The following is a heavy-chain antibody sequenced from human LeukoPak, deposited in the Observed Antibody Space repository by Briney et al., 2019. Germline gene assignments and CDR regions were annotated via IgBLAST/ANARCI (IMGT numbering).Heavy chain of an antibody. CDR1: GGSFSGYY. Sequence: SETLSLTCAVYGGSFSGYYWSWIRQPPGKGLEWIGEINHSGSTNYNPSLKSRVTISVDTSKNQFSLKLSSVTAADTAVYYCARFQNEYYYDSRGYYPRTDFDYWGQGTLVTVSS. CDR2: INHSGST. J-gene: IGHJ4*02. V-gene: IGHV4-34*01. D-gene: IGHD3-22*01. CDR3: ARFQNEYYYDSRGYYPRTDFDY.